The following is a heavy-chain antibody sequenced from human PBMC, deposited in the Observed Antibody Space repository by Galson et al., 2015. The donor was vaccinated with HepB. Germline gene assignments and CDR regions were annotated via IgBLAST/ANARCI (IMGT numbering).Heavy chain of an antibody. Sequence: SLRLSCAASGFTFSSYAMSWVRQAPGKGLEWVSAISGSGGSTYYADSVKGRFTISRDNSKNTLYLQMNSLRAEDTAVYYCAKPELSYSSSWTIEFDYWGQGTLVTVSS. J-gene: IGHJ4*02. CDR2: ISGSGGST. CDR3: AKPELSYSSSWTIEFDY. CDR1: GFTFSSYA. D-gene: IGHD6-13*01. V-gene: IGHV3-23*01.